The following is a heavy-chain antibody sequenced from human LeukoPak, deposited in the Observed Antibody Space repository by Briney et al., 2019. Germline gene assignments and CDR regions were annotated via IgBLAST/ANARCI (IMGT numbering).Heavy chain of an antibody. CDR2: IYPGDSDT. CDR1: GYSFTSYW. V-gene: IGHV5-51*01. D-gene: IGHD5-18*01. Sequence: GESLNISCKDSGYSFTSYWIGWVRQMPGKGLEWMGIIYPGDSDTRYSPSFQGQVTISADKSINTAYLQWSSLKAWDTAIYCCARRGEAMDPFDNWGQGTLVTVSS. J-gene: IGHJ4*02. CDR3: ARRGEAMDPFDN.